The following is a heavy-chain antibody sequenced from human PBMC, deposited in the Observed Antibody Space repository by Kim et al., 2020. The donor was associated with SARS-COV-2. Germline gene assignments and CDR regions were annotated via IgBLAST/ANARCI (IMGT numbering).Heavy chain of an antibody. J-gene: IGHJ4*02. V-gene: IGHV1-2*06. Sequence: ASVKVSCKASGYTFTDYYIHWVRQAPGQGLEWMGRIHPNSGDTDYAQKFRDRVTMTRDTSVTTTYMEMSTLRSDDTAVFYCARGQRDGSSYCEVWGQGTLVTVSS. CDR2: IHPNSGDT. CDR1: GYTFTDYY. CDR3: ARGQRDGSSYCEV. D-gene: IGHD1-26*01.